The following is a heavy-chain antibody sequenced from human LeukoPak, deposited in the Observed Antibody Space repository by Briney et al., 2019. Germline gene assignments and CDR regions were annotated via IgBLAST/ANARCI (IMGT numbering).Heavy chain of an antibody. Sequence: GGSLRLSCAASGFTFDDYAMHWVRHSPGKGLQWMSFISWDSRSTYYADSVKGRFTISRDNNKKYVFLQMNSLTAEDTAFYYCVRDSQDCSASTCYFDYWGQGTLVTVSA. J-gene: IGHJ4*02. V-gene: IGHV3-43D*03. CDR3: VRDSQDCSASTCYFDY. CDR2: ISWDSRST. D-gene: IGHD2-15*01. CDR1: GFTFDDYA.